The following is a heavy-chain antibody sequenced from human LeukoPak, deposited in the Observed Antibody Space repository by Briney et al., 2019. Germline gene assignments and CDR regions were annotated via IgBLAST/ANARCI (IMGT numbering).Heavy chain of an antibody. CDR3: ARDLDDSTFGY. Sequence: GGSLRLSCAASGFTVSSNYMSWVRQAPGKGREWVSVIYSGGSTYYADSVKGRFTISRDNSKNTLYLQMNSLRAEDTAVYYCARDLDDSTFGYWGQGTLVTVSS. J-gene: IGHJ4*02. CDR1: GFTVSSNY. D-gene: IGHD3-22*01. CDR2: IYSGGST. V-gene: IGHV3-53*01.